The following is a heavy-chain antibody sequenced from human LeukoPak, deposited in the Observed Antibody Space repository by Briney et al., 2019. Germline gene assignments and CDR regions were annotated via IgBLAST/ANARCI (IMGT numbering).Heavy chain of an antibody. CDR1: GGSISSGDYY. Sequence: PSETLSLTCTVSGGSISSGDYYWSWIRQPPGKGLEWIGYIYYSGSTYYNPSLKSRVTISVDTSKNQFSLKLGSVTAADTAVYYCARGPPSQQRDYGDYPYYYYGMDVWGQGTTVTVSS. V-gene: IGHV4-30-4*01. CDR3: ARGPPSQQRDYGDYPYYYYGMDV. CDR2: IYYSGST. D-gene: IGHD4-17*01. J-gene: IGHJ6*02.